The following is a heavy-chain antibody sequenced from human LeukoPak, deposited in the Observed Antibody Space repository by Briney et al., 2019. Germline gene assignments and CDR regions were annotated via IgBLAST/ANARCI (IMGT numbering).Heavy chain of an antibody. J-gene: IGHJ4*02. CDR1: GFTVSSNY. CDR2: IYSGGST. D-gene: IGHD1-26*01. CDR3: ARDYGGSYYNALGY. V-gene: IGHV3-53*01. Sequence: QPGGSLRLSCAASGFTVSSNYMSWVRQAPGKGLEWVSVIYSGGSTYYADSVKGRFTISRDNSKNTLYLQMNSLRAEDTAVYYCARDYGGSYYNALGYWGQGTLVTVSS.